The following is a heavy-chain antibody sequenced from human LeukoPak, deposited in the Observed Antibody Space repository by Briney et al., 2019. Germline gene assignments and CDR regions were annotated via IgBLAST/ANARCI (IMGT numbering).Heavy chain of an antibody. Sequence: SETLSLTCTVSGGSISSGGYYWSWVRQHPGKGLEWIEYIYYSGSTYYNPSLKSRVTISVDTSKNQFSLKLSSVTAADTAVYYCARENPSGYYNRPIDYWGQGTLVTVSS. D-gene: IGHD3-22*01. CDR1: GGSISSGGYY. CDR3: ARENPSGYYNRPIDY. V-gene: IGHV4-31*03. CDR2: IYYSGST. J-gene: IGHJ4*02.